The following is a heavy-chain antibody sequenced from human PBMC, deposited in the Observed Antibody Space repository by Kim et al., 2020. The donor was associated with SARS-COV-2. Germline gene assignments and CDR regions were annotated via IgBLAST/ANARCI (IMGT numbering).Heavy chain of an antibody. CDR1: GGSISSSNW. J-gene: IGHJ4*02. CDR3: AKAPEGAGTIDY. CDR2: IYHSGST. D-gene: IGHD6-19*01. Sequence: SETLSLTCAVSGGSISSSNWWTWLRQPPGKGLEWIGQIYHSGSTNYNTSPKSRVTISVDKSKNQFSLKLNSMTAADTAVYYCAKAPEGAGTIDYWGRGTLVTVSS. V-gene: IGHV4-4*02.